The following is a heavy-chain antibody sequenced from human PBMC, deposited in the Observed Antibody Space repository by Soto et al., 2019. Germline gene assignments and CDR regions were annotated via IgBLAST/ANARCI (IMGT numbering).Heavy chain of an antibody. V-gene: IGHV1-69*13. CDR3: ARGSVLRYFDWLSSPFDY. D-gene: IGHD3-9*01. J-gene: IGHJ4*02. CDR1: GGTFSSYA. Sequence: SVKVSCKASGGTFSSYAISWVRQAPGQGLEWMGGIIPIFGTANYAQKFQGRVTITADESTSTAYMELSSLRSEDTAVYYCARGSVLRYFDWLSSPFDYWGQGTLVT. CDR2: IIPIFGTA.